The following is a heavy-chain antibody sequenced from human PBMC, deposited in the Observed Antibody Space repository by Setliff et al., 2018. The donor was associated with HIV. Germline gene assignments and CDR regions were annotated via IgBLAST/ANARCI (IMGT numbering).Heavy chain of an antibody. CDR2: INPYSGGT. D-gene: IGHD3-10*01. V-gene: IGHV1-2*04. CDR1: GYTFTAYY. Sequence: ASVKVSCKASGYTFTAYYIHWVRQAPGQGLEWMGWINPYSGGTNYAQNFQGWVTMTRDTSITTAYMVLSRLTSDDTALYFCVREVRAAYKGPLWFGQSDPRPDTFDIWGQGTMVTVSS. CDR3: VREVRAAYKGPLWFGQSDPRPDTFDI. J-gene: IGHJ3*02.